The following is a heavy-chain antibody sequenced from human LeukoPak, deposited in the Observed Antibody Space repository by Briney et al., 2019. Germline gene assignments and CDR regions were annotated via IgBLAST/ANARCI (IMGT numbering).Heavy chain of an antibody. D-gene: IGHD2-15*01. CDR2: INPNSGGT. CDR1: GYTFTGYY. CDR3: ARGHCSGGSCYGRRDQTEFDY. Sequence: ASVKVSCKASGYTFTGYYMHWVRQAPEQGLEWMGWINPNSGGTNYAQKFQGWVTMTRDTSISTAYMELSRLRSDDTAVYYCARGHCSGGSCYGRRDQTEFDYWGRGTLVTVSS. V-gene: IGHV1-2*04. J-gene: IGHJ4*02.